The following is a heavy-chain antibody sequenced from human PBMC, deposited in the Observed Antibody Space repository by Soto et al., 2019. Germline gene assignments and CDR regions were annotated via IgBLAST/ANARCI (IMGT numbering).Heavy chain of an antibody. CDR3: ARVDIVVVVAATQANAFDI. D-gene: IGHD2-15*01. CDR2: ISAYNGNT. V-gene: IGHV1-18*01. Sequence: ASVKVSCKASGYTFTSYGISWVRQAPGQGLEWMGWISAYNGNTNYAQKLQGRVTMTTDTSTSTAYMELRSLRSDDTAVYYCARVDIVVVVAATQANAFDIWGQGTMVTVSS. J-gene: IGHJ3*02. CDR1: GYTFTSYG.